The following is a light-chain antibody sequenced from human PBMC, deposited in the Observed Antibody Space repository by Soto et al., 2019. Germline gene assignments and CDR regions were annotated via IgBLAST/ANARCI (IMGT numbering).Light chain of an antibody. J-gene: IGKJ1*01. CDR3: QQYGSSLPRT. CDR1: QGVRNNY. Sequence: EIVLTQSPGPLPLSPGERATLPCRASQGVRNNYLAWYQQKPGQAPRLLIYDASSRATDIPDRFSGSGSGTDFTLTISRLEPEDFAVYHCQQYGSSLPRTFGQGTKVETK. V-gene: IGKV3-20*01. CDR2: DAS.